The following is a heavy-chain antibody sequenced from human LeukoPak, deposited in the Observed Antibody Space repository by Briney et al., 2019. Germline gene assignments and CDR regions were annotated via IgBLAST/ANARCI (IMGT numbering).Heavy chain of an antibody. CDR1: GFTFSRYW. Sequence: AGGSLRLSCAASGFTFSRYWMSWVRQTPEKGLECVANIKQDGSDKFYVDSVRGRFTISRDNAKNSPYLQMNSLRVEDTALYYCARDPWADSSGFPLHHWGQGTLVTVSS. V-gene: IGHV3-7*03. CDR2: IKQDGSDK. CDR3: ARDPWADSSGFPLHH. J-gene: IGHJ1*01. D-gene: IGHD3-22*01.